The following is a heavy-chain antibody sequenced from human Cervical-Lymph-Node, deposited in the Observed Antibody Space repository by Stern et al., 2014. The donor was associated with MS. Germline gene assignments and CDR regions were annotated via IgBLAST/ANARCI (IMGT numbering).Heavy chain of an antibody. J-gene: IGHJ4*02. CDR3: ARKGTYGLDY. Sequence: EVQLVQSGAEVKKPGESLKISCKGSGYNFASYWIGWVRQVPGKGLEWMGIIYPDDSDARYTPSFQGQVTMSADKSIGTAYLQWSSLKASDTAFYFCARKGTYGLDYWGQRALVTVSS. V-gene: IGHV5-51*01. CDR1: GYNFASYW. CDR2: IYPDDSDA. D-gene: IGHD3-10*01.